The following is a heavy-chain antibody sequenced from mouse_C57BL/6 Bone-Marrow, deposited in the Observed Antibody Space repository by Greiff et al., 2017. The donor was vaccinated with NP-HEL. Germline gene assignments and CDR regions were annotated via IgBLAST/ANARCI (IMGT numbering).Heavy chain of an antibody. D-gene: IGHD1-1*01. V-gene: IGHV1-64*01. CDR1: GYTFTSYW. Sequence: QVQLKQPGAELVKPGASVKLSCKASGYTFTSYWMHWVKQRPGQGLEWIGMIHPNSGSTNYNEKFKSKATLTVDKSSSTAYMQLSSLTSEDSAVYYCARRGYYYGSVWGAGTTVTVSS. CDR3: ARRGYYYGSV. J-gene: IGHJ1*01. CDR2: IHPNSGST.